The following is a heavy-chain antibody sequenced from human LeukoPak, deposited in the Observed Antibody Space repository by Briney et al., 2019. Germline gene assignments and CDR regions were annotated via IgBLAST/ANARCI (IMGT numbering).Heavy chain of an antibody. Sequence: WASVKVSCKASGYTFTGYYMHWVRQAPGQGLEWMGWINPNSGGTNYAQKFQGRVTMTRDTSISTAYMELSRLRSDDTAVYYCARVASVMYYYDSSGYHYFDYWGQGTLVTVSS. V-gene: IGHV1-2*02. D-gene: IGHD3-22*01. CDR1: GYTFTGYY. CDR2: INPNSGGT. CDR3: ARVASVMYYYDSSGYHYFDY. J-gene: IGHJ4*02.